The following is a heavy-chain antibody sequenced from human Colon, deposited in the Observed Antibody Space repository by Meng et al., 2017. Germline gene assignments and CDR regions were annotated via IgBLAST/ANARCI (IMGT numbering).Heavy chain of an antibody. J-gene: IGHJ4*02. Sequence: VRLQESCPGRVKPSGTLSLTCAVSSGSISSSNWWSWVRQPPGKGLEWIGEISQSGTTYYNPSLKSRVTITGDWSKNQFSLNLNSVTAADTALYYCVRQGMTSYSWGYWGQGTLVTVSS. V-gene: IGHV4-4*02. CDR1: SGSISSSNW. CDR2: ISQSGTT. CDR3: VRQGMTSYSWGY. D-gene: IGHD3-9*01.